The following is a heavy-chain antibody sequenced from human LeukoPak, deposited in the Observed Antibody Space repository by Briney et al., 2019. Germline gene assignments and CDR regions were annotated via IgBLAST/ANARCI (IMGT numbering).Heavy chain of an antibody. J-gene: IGHJ4*02. CDR2: ISGHGGTT. CDR3: AKDVNTTWFSDY. D-gene: IGHD3-10*01. CDR1: GFTFEEYA. V-gene: IGHV3-43*02. Sequence: GGSLRLSCAASGFTFEEYAMLGVRQAPGKGLDWVSLISGHGGTTFYADSVKGRFTISRDNSKNSLYLQMNSLRSEDTAFYYCAKDVNTTWFSDYWGQGTLVTVSS.